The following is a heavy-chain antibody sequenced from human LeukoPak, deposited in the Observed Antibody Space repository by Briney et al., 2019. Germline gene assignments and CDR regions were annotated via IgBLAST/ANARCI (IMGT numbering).Heavy chain of an antibody. Sequence: GGSLRLSCAASGFTFSTYTMNWVRQAPGKGLEWVSSISSRSSSIYYADSVKGRFTISRVNAKNSLYLQMNSLRAEDTAVYYCARGRYSSGSGDAFDIWGQGTMVTVSS. CDR1: GFTFSTYT. J-gene: IGHJ3*02. D-gene: IGHD6-19*01. CDR2: ISSRSSSI. CDR3: ARGRYSSGSGDAFDI. V-gene: IGHV3-21*01.